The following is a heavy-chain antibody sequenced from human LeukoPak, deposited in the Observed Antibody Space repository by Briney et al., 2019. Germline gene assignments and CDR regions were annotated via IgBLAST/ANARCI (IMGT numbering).Heavy chain of an antibody. J-gene: IGHJ4*02. D-gene: IGHD5-18*01. CDR2: INHSGTT. V-gene: IGHV4-34*01. Sequence: PSETLSLTCAVFGGSFTGYYWSWIRQPPGKGLEWIGEINHSGTTNYNPSLESRVTISVDTSKNQFSLKLSSVTAADTAVYYCARGHSYGHSDYWGQGTLVTVSS. CDR1: GGSFTGYY. CDR3: ARGHSYGHSDY.